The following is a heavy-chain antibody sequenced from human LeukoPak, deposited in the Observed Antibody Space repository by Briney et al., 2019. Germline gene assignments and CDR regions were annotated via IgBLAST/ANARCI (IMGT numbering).Heavy chain of an antibody. CDR3: ARHDSRDYGLGTFDR. CDR1: GGSISSYY. J-gene: IGHJ4*01. D-gene: IGHD3-22*01. V-gene: IGHV4-4*09. Sequence: SETLSLTCTVSGGSISSYYWSWIRQPPGKRLEWIGYISTSGSTNYNPSLRSRVIISVDTSKNQFSLRLNSVTAADAALYYCARHDSRDYGLGTFDRWGPEPWSPSPQ. CDR2: ISTSGST.